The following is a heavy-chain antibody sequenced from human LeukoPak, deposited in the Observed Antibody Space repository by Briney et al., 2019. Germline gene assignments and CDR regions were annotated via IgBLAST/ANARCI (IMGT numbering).Heavy chain of an antibody. V-gene: IGHV4-39*07. CDR3: ARSTGCGGDCPRDYYYGMDV. CDR1: GGSISSSSYY. D-gene: IGHD2-21*02. Sequence: PSETLSLTCTVSGGSISSSSYYWGWIRQPPGKGLEWIGSIYYSGSTYYNPSLKSRVTISVDTSKNQFSLKLSSVTAADTAVYYCARSTGCGGDCPRDYYYGMDVWGQGTTVTVSS. CDR2: IYYSGST. J-gene: IGHJ6*02.